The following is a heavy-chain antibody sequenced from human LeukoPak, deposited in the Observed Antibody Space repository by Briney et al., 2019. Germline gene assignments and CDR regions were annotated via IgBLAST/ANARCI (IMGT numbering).Heavy chain of an antibody. CDR3: ASRGHVGSGTYSPYDY. Sequence: GGSLRLSCAASGFTFSNFAMSWVRQAPGKGLEWVSVISGSGSRTYYADSVKGPFTISRDNSRNTIYLQMTSLRAEDTAVYYCASRGHVGSGTYSPYDYWGQGTLVSVSS. J-gene: IGHJ4*02. V-gene: IGHV3-23*01. CDR2: ISGSGSRT. CDR1: GFTFSNFA. D-gene: IGHD3-10*01.